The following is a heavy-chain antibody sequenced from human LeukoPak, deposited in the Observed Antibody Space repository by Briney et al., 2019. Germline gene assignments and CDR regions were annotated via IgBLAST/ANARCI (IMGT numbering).Heavy chain of an antibody. CDR3: ARNMLEPDRYFDY. CDR2: ITGDSGAT. CDR1: GFAFHDYT. D-gene: IGHD2-8*01. V-gene: IGHV3-43*01. Sequence: PGESLRLSCAASGFAFHDYTMHWVRQSPGKGLEWVSLITGDSGATFYADSVQGRFTVPRDNNKNSLYLQMHSLRSEDTALYYCARNMLEPDRYFDYWGQGTLVTVSS. J-gene: IGHJ4*02.